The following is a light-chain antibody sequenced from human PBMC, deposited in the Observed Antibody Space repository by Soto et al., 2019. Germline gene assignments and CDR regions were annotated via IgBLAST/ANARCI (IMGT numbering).Light chain of an antibody. CDR3: QQYNNWPRT. CDR1: QSVSTN. Sequence: ETVMTQSAAALSVSVGERVTLSCRASQSVSTNLAWYQQRPGQAPRLLIHDASTRATGVPDRISGSGSGTDFTLSTSSLQAEDYAIYYGQQYNNWPRTFGKGTKLEIK. CDR2: DAS. J-gene: IGKJ2*01. V-gene: IGKV3-15*01.